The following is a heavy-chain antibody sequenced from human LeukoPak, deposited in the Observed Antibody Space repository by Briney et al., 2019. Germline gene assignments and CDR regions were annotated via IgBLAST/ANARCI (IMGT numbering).Heavy chain of an antibody. J-gene: IGHJ4*02. CDR1: GFTFSSYA. V-gene: IGHV3-23*01. CDR3: AKGTGIAAAGPDLAWDY. D-gene: IGHD6-13*01. Sequence: PGGPLRLSCAASGFTFSSYAMSWVRQATGKGLEWVSASSGSGGSTYYADSVKGRFTISRDNSKNTLYLQMNSLRAEDTAVYYCAKGTGIAAAGPDLAWDYWGQGTLVTVSS. CDR2: SSGSGGST.